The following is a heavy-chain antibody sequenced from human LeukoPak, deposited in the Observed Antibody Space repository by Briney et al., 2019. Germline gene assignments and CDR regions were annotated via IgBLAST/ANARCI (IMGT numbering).Heavy chain of an antibody. CDR2: INPNSGGT. Sequence: ASVTVSCTASGYTFTGYYRHWVRQAPGQGLEWMGWINPNSGGTNYAQKFQGWVTMTRDTSISTAYMELSRLRSDDTAVYYCERARIPVHRGVNYYGSGSTFDYWGQGTLVTVSS. CDR3: ERARIPVHRGVNYYGSGSTFDY. V-gene: IGHV1-2*04. CDR1: GYTFTGYY. D-gene: IGHD3-10*01. J-gene: IGHJ4*02.